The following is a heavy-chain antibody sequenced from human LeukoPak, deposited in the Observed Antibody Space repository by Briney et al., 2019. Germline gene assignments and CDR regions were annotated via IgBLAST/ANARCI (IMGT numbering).Heavy chain of an antibody. CDR2: IYSGGST. D-gene: IGHD6-13*01. CDR3: ARETAGYSSSWPHFDY. J-gene: IGHJ4*02. Sequence: GGSLRLPCAASGFTVSSNYMSWVRQAPGKGLEWVSVIYSGGSTYYADSVKGRFTISRDNSKNTLYLQMNSLRAEDTAVYYCARETAGYSSSWPHFDYWGQGTLVTVSS. CDR1: GFTVSSNY. V-gene: IGHV3-53*01.